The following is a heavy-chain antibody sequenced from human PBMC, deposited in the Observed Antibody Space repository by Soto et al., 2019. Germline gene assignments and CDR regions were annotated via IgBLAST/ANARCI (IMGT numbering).Heavy chain of an antibody. Sequence: QTGGSLRLSCAASGFTFDDYAMHWVRQAPGEGLEWVSGISWNSGSIGYADSVEGRFTISRDNAKNSLYLQMNSLRAEDTALYYCAKDKVGAGDLMGMDAWRQGTTVTVSS. J-gene: IGHJ6*02. CDR2: ISWNSGSI. V-gene: IGHV3-9*01. CDR1: GFTFDDYA. D-gene: IGHD1-26*01. CDR3: AKDKVGAGDLMGMDA.